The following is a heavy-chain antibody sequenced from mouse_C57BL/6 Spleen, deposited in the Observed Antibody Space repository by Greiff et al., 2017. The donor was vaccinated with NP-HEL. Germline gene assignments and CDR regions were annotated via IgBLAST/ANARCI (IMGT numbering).Heavy chain of an antibody. J-gene: IGHJ4*01. CDR3: ASTRGSMDY. D-gene: IGHD3-1*01. CDR2: INPNNGGT. V-gene: IGHV1-26*01. Sequence: EVQLQQSGPELVKPGASVKISCKASGYTFTDYYMNWVKQSHGKSLEWIGDINPNNGGTSYNQKFKGKATLTVDKSSSTAYMELRSLTSEDSAVYYCASTRGSMDYWGQGTSVTVSS. CDR1: GYTFTDYY.